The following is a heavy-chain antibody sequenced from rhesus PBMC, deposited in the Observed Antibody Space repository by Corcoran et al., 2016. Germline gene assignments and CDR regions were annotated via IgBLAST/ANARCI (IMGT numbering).Heavy chain of an antibody. CDR3: ARDRGNSWNYLGACDF. V-gene: IGHV4-127*01. Sequence: QVQLQESGPGLVTPSETLSLTCAVSGYSISSGYGWRWIRQPPGKGLEWIGYSGGRGGSTNNNPSLKRRVTIAKDTSKNQFARKLSSVTAADTAVYYCARDRGNSWNYLGACDFWGQGLRVTVSS. J-gene: IGHJ3*01. D-gene: IGHD1-1*01. CDR2: SGGRGGST. CDR1: GYSISSGYG.